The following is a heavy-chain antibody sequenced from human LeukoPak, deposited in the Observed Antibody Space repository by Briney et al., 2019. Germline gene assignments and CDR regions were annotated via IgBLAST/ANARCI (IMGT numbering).Heavy chain of an antibody. D-gene: IGHD3-22*01. V-gene: IGHV3-9*01. CDR3: AKDRRNYYDSSDAFDI. CDR2: ISWNSGSI. CDR1: GFTFDDYA. J-gene: IGHJ3*02. Sequence: GRSLRLSCAASGFTFDDYAMHWVRQAPGKGLEWVSGISWNSGSIGYADSVKGRFTISRDNAKNSLYLQMNSLRAEDTALYYCAKDRRNYYDSSDAFDIWGQGTMVTVSS.